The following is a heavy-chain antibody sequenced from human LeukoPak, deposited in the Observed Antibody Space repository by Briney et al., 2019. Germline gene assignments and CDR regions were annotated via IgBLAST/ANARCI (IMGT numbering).Heavy chain of an antibody. Sequence: ASVKVSCKASGYTFTGYYMHWVRQAPGQGLEWMGWINPNSGGTNYAQKFQGRVTMTRDTSISTAYMELSRLRSDDTAVYYCARVVPAYYDSSGFDYWGQGTLVTVSS. CDR3: ARVVPAYYDSSGFDY. CDR1: GYTFTGYY. CDR2: INPNSGGT. J-gene: IGHJ4*02. V-gene: IGHV1-2*02. D-gene: IGHD3-22*01.